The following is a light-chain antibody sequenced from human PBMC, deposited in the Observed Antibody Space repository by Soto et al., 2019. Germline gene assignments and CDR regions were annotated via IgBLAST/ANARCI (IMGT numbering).Light chain of an antibody. V-gene: IGLV2-14*01. CDR3: SSYTSSSTYV. CDR2: EVT. J-gene: IGLJ1*01. Sequence: QSALTQPASVSGSPGQSITISCTGTRSDVGAYNYVSWYQQHPGKAPKLMIAEVTNRPSGVSNRFSGSKSGTTASLTISGLQAEDEADYYCSSYTSSSTYVFGTGTKLTVL. CDR1: RSDVGAYNY.